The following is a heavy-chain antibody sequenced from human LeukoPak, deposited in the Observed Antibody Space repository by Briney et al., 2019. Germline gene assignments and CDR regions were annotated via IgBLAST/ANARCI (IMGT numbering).Heavy chain of an antibody. CDR2: ISAYNGNT. J-gene: IGHJ4*02. CDR1: GYTFTSYG. D-gene: IGHD4-17*01. Sequence: WASVKVSCKASGYTFTSYGISWVRQAPGQGLEWMGWISAYNGNTNYAQKFQGRVTITADKSTSTAYMELSSLRSEDTAVYYCARAPASTHTGDYDLDYWGQGTLVTVSS. V-gene: IGHV1-18*01. CDR3: ARAPASTHTGDYDLDY.